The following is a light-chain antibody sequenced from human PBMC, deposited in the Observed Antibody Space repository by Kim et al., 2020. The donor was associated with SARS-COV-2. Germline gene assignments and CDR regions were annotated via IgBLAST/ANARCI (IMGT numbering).Light chain of an antibody. CDR1: SSNIGAGYD. V-gene: IGLV1-40*01. J-gene: IGLJ2*01. CDR3: QSYDSSLSGSV. CDR2: GNS. Sequence: QRVTISCTGVSSNIGAGYDVPWYQQLPGTAPKLLIYGNSNRPSGVPDRFSGSKSGTSASLAITGLQAEDEADYYCQSYDSSLSGSVIGGGTKLTVL.